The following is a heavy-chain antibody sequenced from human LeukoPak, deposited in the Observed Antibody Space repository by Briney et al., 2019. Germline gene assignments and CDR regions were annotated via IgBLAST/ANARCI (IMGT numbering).Heavy chain of an antibody. CDR2: INSDGSST. CDR1: GFTFSSYW. V-gene: IGHV3-74*01. J-gene: IGHJ5*02. D-gene: IGHD6-13*01. Sequence: GGSLRLSCAASGFTFSSYWMHWVRQAPGKGLVWVSRINSDGSSTSYADSVRGRFTISRDNAKNTLHLQMNSLRAEDTAVYYCAGGVGSSSFAGLSRRVPTAPWGQGTLVTVSS. CDR3: AGGVGSSSFAGLSRRVPTAP.